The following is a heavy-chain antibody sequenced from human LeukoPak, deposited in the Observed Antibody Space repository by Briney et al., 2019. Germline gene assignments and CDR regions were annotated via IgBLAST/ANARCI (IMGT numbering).Heavy chain of an antibody. J-gene: IGHJ4*02. CDR3: AALTTVTFDY. V-gene: IGHV3-21*01. CDR1: GFTFSSYS. D-gene: IGHD4-11*01. CDR2: ISSSSTYI. Sequence: AGGSLRLSCAASGFTFSSYSMIWVRQAPGKGREGVSSISSSSTYIYYADSAKGRVTITRDNAKNSLYLQMNSLSAEDTAVYYCAALTTVTFDYWGQGTLVTVSS.